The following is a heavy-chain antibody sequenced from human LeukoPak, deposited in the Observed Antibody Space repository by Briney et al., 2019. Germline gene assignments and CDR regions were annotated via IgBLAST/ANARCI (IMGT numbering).Heavy chain of an antibody. CDR2: SNHSGST. J-gene: IGHJ5*02. V-gene: IGHV4-34*01. D-gene: IGHD3-10*01. CDR3: ARRGWWFGDTSTRSFDP. CDR1: GGSFSGYY. Sequence: SETLSLTCAVYGGSFSGYYLSGIRQPPGKGREWIGESNHSGSTNYNPSLKSRVTISVDKSKQQFSLKLRSATAADTAVYYCARRGWWFGDTSTRSFDPWGQGTLVTVSS.